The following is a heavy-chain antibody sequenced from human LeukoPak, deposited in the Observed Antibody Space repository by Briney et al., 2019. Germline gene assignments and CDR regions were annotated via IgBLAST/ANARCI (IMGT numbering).Heavy chain of an antibody. V-gene: IGHV4-59*01. J-gene: IGHJ6*02. Sequence: SETLSLTCTVSGGSISDYYWSWIRQPPGKGLEWIGYIYYSGSTNYNPSLKSRVTISVDTSKNQFSLKVSSVTAADTAVYYCARGVYYYGSIYYYAMDVWGQGTTVTVSS. CDR1: GGSISDYY. CDR2: IYYSGST. CDR3: ARGVYYYGSIYYYAMDV. D-gene: IGHD3-10*01.